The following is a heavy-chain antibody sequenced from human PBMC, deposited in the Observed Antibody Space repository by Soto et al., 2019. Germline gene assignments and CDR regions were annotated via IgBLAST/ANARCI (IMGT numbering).Heavy chain of an antibody. CDR3: ARGYNTMDY. CDR2: ISYDGSNK. V-gene: IGHV3-30-3*01. D-gene: IGHD1-1*01. J-gene: IGHJ4*02. Sequence: QVQLVESGGGVVQPGRSLRLSCAASGFTFSSYAMHWVRQAPGKGLEWVAVISYDGSNKYYADSVKGRFTISRDNSKNTLYLQMNSLRAEDKAVYYCARGYNTMDYWGQGTLVTVSS. CDR1: GFTFSSYA.